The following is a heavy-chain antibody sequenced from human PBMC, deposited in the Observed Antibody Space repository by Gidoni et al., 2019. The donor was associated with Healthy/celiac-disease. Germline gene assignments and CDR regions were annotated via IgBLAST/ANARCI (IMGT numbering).Heavy chain of an antibody. D-gene: IGHD3-3*01. CDR1: GCSISSHY. J-gene: IGHJ6*02. V-gene: IGHV4-59*11. CDR3: ARAPEGDDFSPRGPYGMDV. CDR2: IYYSGST. Sequence: QVQLQESGPGLVQPSAPLSLTCPVSGCSISSHYWSWIRQPPGKGLEWIGYIYYSGSTNYNPALKSRVTISVDPSKNQCSLKLSSVTAADTAVYYCARAPEGDDFSPRGPYGMDVWGQGTTVTVSS.